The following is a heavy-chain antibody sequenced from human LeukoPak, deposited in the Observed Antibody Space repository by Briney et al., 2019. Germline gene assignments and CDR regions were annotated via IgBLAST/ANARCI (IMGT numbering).Heavy chain of an antibody. D-gene: IGHD6-13*01. V-gene: IGHV3-23*01. CDR1: GFTFSSYA. CDR3: AKEIPTAAGEEYYFDY. CDR2: ISSSGGST. J-gene: IGHJ4*02. Sequence: PGGSLRLSCAASGFTFSSYAMSWVRQTAGKGLEWVSSISSSGGSTYYADSVKGRFTISRDNSKNTLYLQMNSLRAEDTAVYYCAKEIPTAAGEEYYFDYWGQGTLVTVSS.